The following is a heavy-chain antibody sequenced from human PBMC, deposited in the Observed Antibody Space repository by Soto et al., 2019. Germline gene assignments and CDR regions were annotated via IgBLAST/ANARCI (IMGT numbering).Heavy chain of an antibody. D-gene: IGHD5-12*01. Sequence: EVQLVESGGGLIQPGRSLRLSCAASGFTFDVYAMHWVRQAPGKGLEWVSGISWNSDVVVYADSVKGRFTISRDNAKNSLYLQMNSLRAEDTAFYYCTKVLSAYGREAFDSWGQGTMVTVS. CDR1: GFTFDVYA. J-gene: IGHJ3*02. CDR3: TKVLSAYGREAFDS. CDR2: ISWNSDVV. V-gene: IGHV3-9*01.